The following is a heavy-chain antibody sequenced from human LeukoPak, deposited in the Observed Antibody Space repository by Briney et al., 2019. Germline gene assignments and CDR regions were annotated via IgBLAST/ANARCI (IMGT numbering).Heavy chain of an antibody. CDR1: AGTFSIYA. J-gene: IGHJ4*02. Sequence: SVKVSSKASAGTFSIYAISWVRQAPGQGLEWIGGIITIFGTANYAQKFQGRVTITEDESTSTAYMDLSSLRSEDTAVYYCARENSTGSYLFDYWGQGTLVTVSS. V-gene: IGHV1-69*13. CDR2: IITIFGTA. CDR3: ARENSTGSYLFDY. D-gene: IGHD1-1*01.